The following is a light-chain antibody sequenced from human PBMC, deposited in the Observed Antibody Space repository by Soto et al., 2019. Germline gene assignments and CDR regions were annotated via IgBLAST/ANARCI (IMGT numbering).Light chain of an antibody. CDR1: QSISSY. V-gene: IGKV1-39*01. Sequence: DIQMTQSPSSLXASVGDRVTITCRASQSISSYLNWYQQKPGKAPKLLIYAASSLQSGVPSRFSGSGSGTDFTLTISSLQPEDFATYYCQQSYSTPFTFGPGTKVDIK. J-gene: IGKJ3*01. CDR2: AAS. CDR3: QQSYSTPFT.